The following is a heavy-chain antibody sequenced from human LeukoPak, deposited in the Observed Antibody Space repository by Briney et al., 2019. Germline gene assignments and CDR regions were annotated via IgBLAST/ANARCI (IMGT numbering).Heavy chain of an antibody. V-gene: IGHV1-2*02. CDR3: VRGPSGSFPDDAFDI. Sequence: ASVKVSCKASGYTFTGYYMHWVRQAPGQGLEWMGWINPNSGGTNYAQKFQGRVTMTRDTSISTAYMELSRLRSDDTAVYYCVRGPSGSFPDDAFDIWGQGTMVTVSS. CDR2: INPNSGGT. D-gene: IGHD1-26*01. J-gene: IGHJ3*02. CDR1: GYTFTGYY.